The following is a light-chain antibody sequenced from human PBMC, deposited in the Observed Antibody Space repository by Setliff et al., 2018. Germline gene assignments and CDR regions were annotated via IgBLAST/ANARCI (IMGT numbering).Light chain of an antibody. J-gene: IGLJ1*01. CDR2: GVS. V-gene: IGLV2-14*03. CDR1: SNDVGSYDL. Sequence: QSALAQPASVSRSPGQSITISCSGTSNDVGSYDLVSWYQQHPGKAPKLIIYGVSDRPSGVSSRFSGSKSGNTASLTISGLQTEDEADYYCNAYTAGTTYVFGTGTKVTVL. CDR3: NAYTAGTTYV.